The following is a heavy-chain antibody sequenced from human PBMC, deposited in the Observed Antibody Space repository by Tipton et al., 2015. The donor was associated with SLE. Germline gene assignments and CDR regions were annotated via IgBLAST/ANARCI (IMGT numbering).Heavy chain of an antibody. D-gene: IGHD6-19*01. CDR3: ARGLAVPYYFDY. V-gene: IGHV3-53*01. CDR2: IYSGGST. CDR1: GFTVSSNY. J-gene: IGHJ4*02. Sequence: SLRLSCAASGFTVSSNYMSWVRQAPGKGLEWVSVIYSGGSTYYADSVKGRFTISRDNSKNTLYLQINSLRAEDTAVYYCARGLAVPYYFDYWGQGTLVTVSS.